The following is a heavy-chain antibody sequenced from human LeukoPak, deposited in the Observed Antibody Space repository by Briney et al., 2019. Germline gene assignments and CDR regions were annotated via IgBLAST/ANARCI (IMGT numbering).Heavy chain of an antibody. CDR3: AREGYYGSGSPLSLYFDY. CDR2: TSSDLNVK. CDR1: GFTFRNYV. V-gene: IGHV3-30-3*01. D-gene: IGHD3-10*01. Sequence: GGSLRLSCAASGFTFRNYVIHWVRQAPGKGLEWVAVTSSDLNVKLYADSVKGRFTISRDNSRSTLYLQMNSLRPEDTAIYYCAREGYYGSGSPLSLYFDYWGQGTLVTVSS. J-gene: IGHJ4*02.